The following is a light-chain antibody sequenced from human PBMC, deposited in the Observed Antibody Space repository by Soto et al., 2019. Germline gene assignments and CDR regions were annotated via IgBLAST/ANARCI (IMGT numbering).Light chain of an antibody. V-gene: IGKV3D-15*01. CDR3: QQYHDWPLT. J-gene: IGKJ4*01. CDR2: DVS. Sequence: EIVMTQSPATLSVSPGERATLSCRASQSVSSNFAWYQQRPAQAPRLLIYDVSTRATGVPTRFSGSGSGTEFNLTITSLQSKDFAVYYCQQYHDWPLTCGGGTRVEIK. CDR1: QSVSSN.